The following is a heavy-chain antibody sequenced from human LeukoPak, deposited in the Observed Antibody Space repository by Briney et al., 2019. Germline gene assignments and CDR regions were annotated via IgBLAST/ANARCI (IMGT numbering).Heavy chain of an antibody. CDR2: ISWNSGSI. D-gene: IGHD3-3*01. CDR1: GFTFDDYA. V-gene: IGHV3-9*01. Sequence: GRSLRLSCAASGFTFDDYAMHWVRQAPGKGLEWVSGISWNSGSIGYADSVKGRFTISRDNAKNSLYLQMNSLRAEDTALYYWAKGLRFLEWLTPFDYWGQGTLVTVSS. J-gene: IGHJ4*02. CDR3: AKGLRFLEWLTPFDY.